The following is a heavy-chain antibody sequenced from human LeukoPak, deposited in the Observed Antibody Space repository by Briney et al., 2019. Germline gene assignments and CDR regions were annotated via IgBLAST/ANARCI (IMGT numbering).Heavy chain of an antibody. CDR2: VYYSGST. D-gene: IGHD3-10*01. V-gene: IGHV4-59*01. Sequence: SETLSPTCPIAGRSTTTYYRSWIRQPAGKGLEWNGTVYYSGSTTYNPSLKTRVTISVDTSKNQFSLRLTSLTAADTAVYYCAADRQEGGSGSYWFDPWGQGTLVTVSS. CDR1: GRSTTTYY. J-gene: IGHJ5*02. CDR3: AADRQEGGSGSYWFDP.